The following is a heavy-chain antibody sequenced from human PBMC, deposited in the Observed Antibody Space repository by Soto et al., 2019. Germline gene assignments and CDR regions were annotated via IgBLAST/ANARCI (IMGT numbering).Heavy chain of an antibody. CDR1: GFTFSSYA. CDR3: AKTYDSSGYFEYFDY. V-gene: IGHV3-23*01. D-gene: IGHD3-22*01. Sequence: GSLRLSCAASGFTFSSYAMSWVRQAPGKGLEWVSAISGSGGSTYYADSVKGRFTISRDNSKNTLYLQMNSLRAEDTAVYYCAKTYDSSGYFEYFDYWGQGTLVTVSS. CDR2: ISGSGGST. J-gene: IGHJ4*02.